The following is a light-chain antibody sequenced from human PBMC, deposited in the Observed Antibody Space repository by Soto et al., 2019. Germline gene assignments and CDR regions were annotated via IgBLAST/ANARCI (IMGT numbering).Light chain of an antibody. Sequence: DIQMTQSPSSLSASVGARVTISCRVSQSVSSYLNWYRQKPGKVPKLLIYSASTMQSGVPPSFTGSGSGTEFTLTISSLQPEDIATYYCQQSYSTPWTFGQGTKVDIK. CDR3: QQSYSTPWT. J-gene: IGKJ1*01. CDR2: SAS. V-gene: IGKV1-39*01. CDR1: QSVSSY.